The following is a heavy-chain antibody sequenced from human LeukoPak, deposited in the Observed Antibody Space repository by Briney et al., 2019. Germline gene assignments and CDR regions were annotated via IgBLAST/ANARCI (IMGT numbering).Heavy chain of an antibody. CDR1: GFTFSSYA. Sequence: PGGSLRLSCAASGFTFSSYAMSWVRQAPGKGLEWVSAISGSGGSTYYADSVKGRFTISRDNSKNTLYLQMNSLRAEDTAVYYCARERITMVRGVTGRRYYFDYWGQGTLVTVSS. J-gene: IGHJ4*02. V-gene: IGHV3-23*01. CDR2: ISGSGGST. CDR3: ARERITMVRGVTGRRYYFDY. D-gene: IGHD3-10*01.